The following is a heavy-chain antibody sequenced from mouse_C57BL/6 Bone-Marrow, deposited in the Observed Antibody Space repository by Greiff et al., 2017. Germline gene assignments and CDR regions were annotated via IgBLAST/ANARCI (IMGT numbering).Heavy chain of an antibody. D-gene: IGHD1-1*01. CDR3: ARGITTVVAPDY. Sequence: VQLQESGAELARPGASVKLSCKASGYTFTSYGISWVKQRTGQGLEWIGEIYPRSGTTYYNEKFKGKATLTADKSSSTAYMELRSLTSEDSAVYFCARGITTVVAPDYWGQGTTLTVSS. CDR1: GYTFTSYG. J-gene: IGHJ2*01. CDR2: IYPRSGTT. V-gene: IGHV1-81*01.